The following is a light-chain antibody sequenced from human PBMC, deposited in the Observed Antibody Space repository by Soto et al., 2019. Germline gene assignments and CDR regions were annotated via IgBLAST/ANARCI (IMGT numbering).Light chain of an antibody. J-gene: IGLJ2*01. CDR1: GSNIGAGYD. V-gene: IGLV1-40*01. CDR3: QSFDTNLNAVV. CDR2: DTT. Sequence: QSVLTQPPSVSGAPGQSVTISCTGSGSNIGAGYDVHWYQQLPGVAPKLLIFDTTNRPSVVPGRFSGSKSGASASLAITGLLPEDEADFFCQSFDTNLNAVVFGGGTKLTVL.